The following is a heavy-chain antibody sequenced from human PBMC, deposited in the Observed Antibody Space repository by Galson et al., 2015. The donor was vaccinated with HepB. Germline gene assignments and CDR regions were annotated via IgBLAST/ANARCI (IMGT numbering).Heavy chain of an antibody. CDR2: TYYRSKWYN. CDR1: GDSVSSNSAA. CDR3: AREGDYYGSGSDDAFDI. Sequence: CAISGDSVSSNSAAWSWIRQSPSRGLEWLGRTYYRSKWYNDYAVSVKSRITINPDTSKNQFSLQLISVTPEDTAVYYCAREGDYYGSGSDDAFDIWGQGTMVTVSS. V-gene: IGHV6-1*01. D-gene: IGHD3-10*01. J-gene: IGHJ3*02.